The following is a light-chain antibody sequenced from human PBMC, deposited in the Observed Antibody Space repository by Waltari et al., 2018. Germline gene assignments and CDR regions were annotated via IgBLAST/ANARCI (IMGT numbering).Light chain of an antibody. V-gene: IGLV2-14*01. CDR3: SSYTTSGTLV. Sequence: QSAPTQPASVSGSPGQSITISCTGTSSDVVAYDFVSWHQQYPGKAPKVMIYGVNNRPSGVSNRFSGSKSGNTASLIISGLQADDEADYYCSSYTTSGTLVFGTGTKVTVL. CDR2: GVN. CDR1: SSDVVAYDF. J-gene: IGLJ1*01.